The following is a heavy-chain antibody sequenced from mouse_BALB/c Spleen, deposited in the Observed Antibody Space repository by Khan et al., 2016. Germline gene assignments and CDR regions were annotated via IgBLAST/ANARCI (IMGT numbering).Heavy chain of an antibody. D-gene: IGHD2-1*01. V-gene: IGHV1-80*01. Sequence: QVRLQQSGAELVRPGSSVKISCKASGYAFSNYWMNWVKQRPGQGLEWIGQIFPGDGDTNYNGNFKGKATLTADKSSSTAYMHLSSLTSEDSAVYFCSLYGNYPYWGQGTSLTVSS. CDR2: IFPGDGDT. J-gene: IGHJ2*02. CDR3: SLYGNYPY. CDR1: GYAFSNYW.